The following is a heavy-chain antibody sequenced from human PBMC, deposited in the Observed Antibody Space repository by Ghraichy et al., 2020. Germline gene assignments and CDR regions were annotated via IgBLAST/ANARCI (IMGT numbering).Heavy chain of an antibody. J-gene: IGHJ4*02. D-gene: IGHD4-17*01. CDR3: ARTDYGLDY. Sequence: GESLNISCAASGFTFSSYWMSWVRQAPGKGLEWVANIKQDGSEKYYVDSVKGRFTISRDNAKNSLYLQMNSLRAEDTAVYYCARTDYGLDYWGQGTLVTVSS. CDR1: GFTFSSYW. V-gene: IGHV3-7*01. CDR2: IKQDGSEK.